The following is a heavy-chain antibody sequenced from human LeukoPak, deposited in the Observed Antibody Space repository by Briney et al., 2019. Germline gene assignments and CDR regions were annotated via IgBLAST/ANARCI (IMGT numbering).Heavy chain of an antibody. Sequence: ASVKVSCTASGYTFTGYYMHWVRQAPGQGLEWMGWINPNSGGTNYAQKFQGWVTMTRDTSISTAYMELSRLRSDDTAVYYCARDRIVVPAAYNWFDPWGQGTLVTVSS. V-gene: IGHV1-2*04. CDR1: GYTFTGYY. J-gene: IGHJ5*02. D-gene: IGHD2-2*01. CDR3: ARDRIVVPAAYNWFDP. CDR2: INPNSGGT.